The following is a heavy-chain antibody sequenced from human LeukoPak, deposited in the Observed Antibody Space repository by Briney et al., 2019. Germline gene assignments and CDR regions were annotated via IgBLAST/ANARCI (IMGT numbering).Heavy chain of an antibody. Sequence: SETLSLTCTVSGGSISSRSYYWGWIRQPPGKGLEWIGSIYYSGSTYYNPSLKSRVTISVDTSKNQFSLKLSSVTAADTAVYYCARSYGSGSYENWFDPWGQGTLVTVSS. CDR1: GGSISSRSYY. CDR3: ARSYGSGSYENWFDP. CDR2: IYYSGST. V-gene: IGHV4-39*01. D-gene: IGHD3-10*01. J-gene: IGHJ5*02.